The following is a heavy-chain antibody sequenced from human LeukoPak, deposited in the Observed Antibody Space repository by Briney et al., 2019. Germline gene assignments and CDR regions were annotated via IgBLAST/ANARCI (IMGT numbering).Heavy chain of an antibody. D-gene: IGHD3-22*01. CDR3: ARVEKRVGYDSGGLQSWRAFDF. J-gene: IGHJ3*01. Sequence: PGGSLRLSCAASGFTFSSYGMHWVRQAPGKGLEWVAVIWYDGSNKYYADSVKGRFTISRDNSKNTLYLQMNSLRAEDTAVYYCARVEKRVGYDSGGLQSWRAFDFWGQGTMVTVSS. CDR1: GFTFSSYG. CDR2: IWYDGSNK. V-gene: IGHV3-33*01.